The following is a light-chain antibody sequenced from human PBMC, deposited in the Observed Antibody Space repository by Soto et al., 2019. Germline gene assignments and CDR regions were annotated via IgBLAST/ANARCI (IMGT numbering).Light chain of an antibody. CDR1: SSDVGGYNY. J-gene: IGLJ2*01. CDR3: STSTSSSTPHMV. Sequence: QSALTQPASVSGSPGQSITISCTGTSSDVGGYNYVSWYQQHPGKAPKLMIYDVSNRPSGVSNRFSGSKSGNTASLTISGLHAEDEAAYYCSTSTSSSTPHMVFGGGTKLTVL. CDR2: DVS. V-gene: IGLV2-14*01.